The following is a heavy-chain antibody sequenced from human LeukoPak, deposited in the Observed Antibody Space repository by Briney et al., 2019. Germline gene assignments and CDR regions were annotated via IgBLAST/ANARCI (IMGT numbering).Heavy chain of an antibody. J-gene: IGHJ3*02. CDR1: GFRFSSYA. D-gene: IGHD5-24*01. Sequence: GGSLRLSCAASGFRFSSYAMSWVRQAPGKGLEWVSAISGSGVSTYYADSVKGRFTVSRDNAKNSLYLQMNSLRAEDTAVYYCAREMATIAYDAFDIWGQGTMVTVSS. CDR2: ISGSGVST. V-gene: IGHV3-23*01. CDR3: AREMATIAYDAFDI.